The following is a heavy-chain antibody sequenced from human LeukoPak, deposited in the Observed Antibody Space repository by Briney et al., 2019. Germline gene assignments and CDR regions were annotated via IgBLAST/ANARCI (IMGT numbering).Heavy chain of an antibody. CDR2: IKQDGSET. V-gene: IGHV3-7*03. CDR1: GFTFSNYW. Sequence: GGSLRLSCAASGFTFSNYWMSWVRQAPGKGLEWVANIKQDGSETYYVDSVKGRFTISRDNAKNSLYLQMNSLRAEDTALYHCARNNGMDVWGQGTTVIVSS. CDR3: ARNNGMDV. J-gene: IGHJ6*02.